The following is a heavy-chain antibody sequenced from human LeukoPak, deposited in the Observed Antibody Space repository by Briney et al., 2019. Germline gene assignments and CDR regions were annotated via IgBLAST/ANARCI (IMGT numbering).Heavy chain of an antibody. V-gene: IGHV3-23*01. CDR1: GFTFSSYA. J-gene: IGHJ4*02. CDR2: ISGSGGST. CDR3: AKVGRWFGELSDY. D-gene: IGHD3-10*01. Sequence: GRSLRLSCAASGFTFSSYAMSWVRQAPGKGLEWVSAISGSGGSTYYADSVKGRFTISRDNSKNTLYLQMNSLRAEDTAVYYCAKVGRWFGELSDYWGQGTLVTVSS.